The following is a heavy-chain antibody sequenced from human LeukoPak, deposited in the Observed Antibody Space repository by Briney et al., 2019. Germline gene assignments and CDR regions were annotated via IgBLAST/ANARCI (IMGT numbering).Heavy chain of an antibody. V-gene: IGHV1-24*01. Sequence: ASVKVSCMVSGDTLTALSMHWVRQAPGKGLEWMGGFHPEDGETIYAQKFQGRVTMTEYTSTDTAYMELSSLRSDDTAVYYCTTGKIYCSTTSCSDDYWGQGTLVTVSS. J-gene: IGHJ4*02. CDR1: GDTLTALS. CDR3: TTGKIYCSTTSCSDDY. D-gene: IGHD2-2*01. CDR2: FHPEDGET.